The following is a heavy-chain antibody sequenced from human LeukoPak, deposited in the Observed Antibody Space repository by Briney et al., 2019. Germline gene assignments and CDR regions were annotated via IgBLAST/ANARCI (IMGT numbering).Heavy chain of an antibody. V-gene: IGHV3-30*04. CDR2: VADDEKTI. D-gene: IGHD1-7*01. CDR3: TREKQKGGTPFDY. Sequence: GGSLRPSCVASGFTFTGHSMHWVRQAPGKGLEWVAVVADDEKTIFYADSLKGRFTVSRDNSKNTVYLQMNSLRDEDTAVYYCTREKQKGGTPFDYWGQGSLVTVSS. CDR1: GFTFTGHS. J-gene: IGHJ4*02.